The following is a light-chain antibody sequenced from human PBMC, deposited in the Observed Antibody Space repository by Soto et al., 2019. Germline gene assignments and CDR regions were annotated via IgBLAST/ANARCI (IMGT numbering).Light chain of an antibody. Sequence: QSVLTRPRSVSGSPGQSVTISCTGTSSDVGGYNYVSWYQQHPGKAPKLMIYDVSKRPSGVPDRFSGSKSGNTASLTISGLQAEDEADYYCCSYAGSYTHVFGTGTKVTV. V-gene: IGLV2-11*01. J-gene: IGLJ1*01. CDR3: CSYAGSYTHV. CDR2: DVS. CDR1: SSDVGGYNY.